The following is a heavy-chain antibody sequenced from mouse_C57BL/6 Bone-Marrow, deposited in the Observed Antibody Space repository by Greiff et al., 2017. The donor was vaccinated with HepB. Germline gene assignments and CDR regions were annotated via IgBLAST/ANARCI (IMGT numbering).Heavy chain of an antibody. CDR2: ISSGSSTI. CDR1: GFTFSDYG. Sequence: VQLKESGGGLVKPGGSLKLSCAASGFTFSDYGMHWVRQAPEKGLEWVAYISSGSSTIYYADTVKGRFTISRDNAKNTLFLQMTSLRSEDTAMYYCARPYYYGSKDYFDYWGQGTTLTVSS. J-gene: IGHJ2*01. CDR3: ARPYYYGSKDYFDY. D-gene: IGHD1-1*01. V-gene: IGHV5-17*01.